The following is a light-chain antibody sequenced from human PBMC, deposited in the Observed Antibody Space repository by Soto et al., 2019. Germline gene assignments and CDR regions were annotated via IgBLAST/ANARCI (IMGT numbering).Light chain of an antibody. Sequence: DIQMTQSPSTLSASVGDRVTITCRASQSIASWLAWYQQKPGKAPKLLIYRASSLESGVPSRFSGCGSGTEFTLTISSLQPDDFATYYCQQYKTYMYTFAQGTKLEIK. J-gene: IGKJ2*01. CDR1: QSIASW. CDR3: QQYKTYMYT. CDR2: RAS. V-gene: IGKV1-5*03.